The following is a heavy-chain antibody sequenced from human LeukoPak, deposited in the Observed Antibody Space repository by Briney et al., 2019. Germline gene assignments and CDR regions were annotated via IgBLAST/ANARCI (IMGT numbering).Heavy chain of an antibody. V-gene: IGHV4-59*12. J-gene: IGHJ4*02. CDR2: IYYSGST. D-gene: IGHD3-9*01. CDR1: GGSISSYY. Sequence: SETLSLTCTVSGGSISSYYWSWIRQPPGKGLEWIGYIYYSGSTNYNPSLKSRVTISVDTSKNQFSLKLSSVTAADMAVYYCARYHQGFDDYWGQGTLVTVSS. CDR3: ARYHQGFDDY.